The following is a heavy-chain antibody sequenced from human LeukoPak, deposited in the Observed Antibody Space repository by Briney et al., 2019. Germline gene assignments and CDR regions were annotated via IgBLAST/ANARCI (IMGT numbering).Heavy chain of an antibody. CDR1: GYTFTSYD. Sequence: GASVKVSCKASGYTFTSYDINWVRQATGQGLEWMGWMNPNSGNTGYAQKFQGRVTMTRNTSISTAYMELSSLRSEDTAVYYCARGLVRVATIYTAKDAFDIWGQGTMVTVSS. D-gene: IGHD5-12*01. CDR3: ARGLVRVATIYTAKDAFDI. V-gene: IGHV1-8*01. CDR2: MNPNSGNT. J-gene: IGHJ3*02.